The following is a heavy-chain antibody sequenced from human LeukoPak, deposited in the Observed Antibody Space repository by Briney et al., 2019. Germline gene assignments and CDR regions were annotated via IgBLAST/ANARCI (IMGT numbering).Heavy chain of an antibody. D-gene: IGHD2-15*01. CDR2: VSGSGGTT. V-gene: IGHV3-23*01. J-gene: IGHJ4*02. CDR1: GFTFSSYA. CDR3: AKVVDLALPILGEY. Sequence: PGGSLRLSCAASGFTFSSYAMSWVRHPPGKGLEWVSAVSGSGGTTYYADSVKGRFTISRDNYKNTLYLQMTSLRAEDTAVYHCAKVVDLALPILGEYWGERTLGSVSS.